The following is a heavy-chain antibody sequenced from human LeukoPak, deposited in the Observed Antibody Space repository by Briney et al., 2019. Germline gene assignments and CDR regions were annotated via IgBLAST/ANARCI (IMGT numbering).Heavy chain of an antibody. CDR3: AREGVWGSYRYPFDY. J-gene: IGHJ4*02. D-gene: IGHD3-16*02. CDR1: GDSISSLF. Sequence: TSETLSLTCTVSGDSISSLFLSWIRQPAGKGLEWIGRIYGSRSTTYNPSLKSRVTMSVDTSKNQFSLKLTSVTAADTAVYYCAREGVWGSYRYPFDYWGQGTLVTVSS. V-gene: IGHV4-4*07. CDR2: IYGSRST.